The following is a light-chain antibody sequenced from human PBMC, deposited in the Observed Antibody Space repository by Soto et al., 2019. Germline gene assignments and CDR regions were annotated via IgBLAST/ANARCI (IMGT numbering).Light chain of an antibody. CDR1: QSVSSY. Sequence: EIVLTQSPATLSLSPGERATLSCRASQSVSSYLAWYQQKPGQAPRLLIYDASNRATDIPARFSGSGSGTDFPLTISSLEPEVFAVYYCLHRSACPCTFAQGPKVEI. CDR2: DAS. V-gene: IGKV3-11*01. J-gene: IGKJ1*01. CDR3: LHRSACPCT.